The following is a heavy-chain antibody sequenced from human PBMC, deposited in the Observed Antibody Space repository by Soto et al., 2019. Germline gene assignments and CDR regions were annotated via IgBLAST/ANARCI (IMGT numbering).Heavy chain of an antibody. J-gene: IGHJ4*02. D-gene: IGHD6-19*01. V-gene: IGHV3-21*01. Sequence: GGSLRLSCAASGFTFSSYSMNWVRQAPGKGLEWVSSISSSSSYIYYADSVKGRFTISRDNAKNSLYLQMNSLRAEDTAVYYCARGRIAVAGTIDYWGQGTLVPVSS. CDR1: GFTFSSYS. CDR3: ARGRIAVAGTIDY. CDR2: ISSSSSYI.